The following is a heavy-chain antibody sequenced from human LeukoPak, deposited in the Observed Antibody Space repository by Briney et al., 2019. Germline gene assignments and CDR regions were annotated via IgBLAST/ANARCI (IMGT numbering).Heavy chain of an antibody. Sequence: GASVKVSCKASGYTFTSYDVNWVRQATGQGLEWMGWINPNSGGTNYAQKFQGWVTMTRDTSISTAYMELSRLRSDDTAVYYCALGELSHPLDYWGQGTLVTVSS. CDR3: ALGELSHPLDY. CDR2: INPNSGGT. CDR1: GYTFTSYD. V-gene: IGHV1-2*04. D-gene: IGHD3-16*02. J-gene: IGHJ4*02.